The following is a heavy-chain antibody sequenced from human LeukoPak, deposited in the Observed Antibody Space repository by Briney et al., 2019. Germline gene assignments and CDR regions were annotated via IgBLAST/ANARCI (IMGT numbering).Heavy chain of an antibody. CDR3: ARIPDDQCGYNYHNWFDP. Sequence: SVKVSCKASGGTFSSYAISWVRQAPGQGLERMGRIIPILGIANYAQKFQGRVTITADKSTSTAYMELSSLRSEDTAVYYCARIPDDQCGYNYHNWFDPWGQGTLVTVSS. CDR1: GGTFSSYA. D-gene: IGHD5-24*01. CDR2: IIPILGIA. J-gene: IGHJ5*02. V-gene: IGHV1-69*04.